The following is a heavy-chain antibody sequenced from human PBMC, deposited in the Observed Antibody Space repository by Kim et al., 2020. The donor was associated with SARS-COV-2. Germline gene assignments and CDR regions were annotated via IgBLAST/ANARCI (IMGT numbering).Heavy chain of an antibody. CDR1: GFTFSGSA. D-gene: IGHD1-1*01. J-gene: IGHJ3*02. Sequence: GGSLRLSCAASGFTFSGSAIHWVRQASGKGLAWVGRIRSKANSYATAYAASVRGRFSISRDDSKNTAYLQMNNLKTEDTAVYYCTSVPATTSAFWAAFDIWGQGTTVTVSS. V-gene: IGHV3-73*01. CDR2: IRSKANSYAT. CDR3: TSVPATTSAFWAAFDI.